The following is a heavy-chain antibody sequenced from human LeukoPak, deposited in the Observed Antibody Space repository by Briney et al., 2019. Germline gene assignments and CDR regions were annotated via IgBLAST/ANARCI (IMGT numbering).Heavy chain of an antibody. CDR2: IDWDDDK. D-gene: IGHD3-10*01. CDR3: ARITMVRGAMGGFDY. J-gene: IGHJ4*02. CDR1: GFSLSTSGMC. Sequence: QSGPALVKPTRTLTLTCTFSGFSLSTSGMCVSWIRQPPGKALEWLARIDWDDDKYYSTSLKTRLTISKDTSKNQVVLTMTNMDPVDTATYYCARITMVRGAMGGFDYWGQGTLVTVSS. V-gene: IGHV2-70*11.